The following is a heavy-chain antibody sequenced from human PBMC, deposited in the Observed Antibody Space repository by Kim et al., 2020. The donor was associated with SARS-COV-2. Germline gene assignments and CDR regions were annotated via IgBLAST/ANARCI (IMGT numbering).Heavy chain of an antibody. J-gene: IGHJ3*02. D-gene: IGHD1-26*01. Sequence: GGSLRLSCAASGFTVSSNYMSWVRQAPGKGLEWVSVIYSGGSTYYADSVKGRFTISRDNSKNTLYLQMNSLRAEDTAVYYCARDLVSADLGGGYDAFDIWGQGTMVTVSS. CDR2: IYSGGST. CDR3: ARDLVSADLGGGYDAFDI. CDR1: GFTVSSNY. V-gene: IGHV3-53*01.